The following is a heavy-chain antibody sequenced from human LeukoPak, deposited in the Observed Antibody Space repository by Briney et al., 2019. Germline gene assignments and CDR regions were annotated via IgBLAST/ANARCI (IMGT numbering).Heavy chain of an antibody. D-gene: IGHD3-10*01. CDR1: GYTFTGYY. V-gene: IGHV1-2*02. Sequence: RASVKVSCKASGYTFTGYYMHWVRQAPGQGLEWMGWINPNRGGTNYAQNFQGRVTMTRDTSNNTAYMQMNSLRSDDTAVYYCTRPRFGELSDFDYWGQGTLVTVSS. J-gene: IGHJ4*02. CDR3: TRPRFGELSDFDY. CDR2: INPNRGGT.